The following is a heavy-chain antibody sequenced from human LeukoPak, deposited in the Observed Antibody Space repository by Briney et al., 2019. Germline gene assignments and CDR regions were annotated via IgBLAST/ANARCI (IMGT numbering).Heavy chain of an antibody. CDR1: GFTFDDYA. J-gene: IGHJ4*02. CDR3: HFQDYYDSSGFEGYFDY. Sequence: PGGSLRLSCAASGFTFDDYAMHWVRQAPGKGLEWVSGISWNSGSIGYADSVKGRFTISRDNAKNSLYLQMNSLRAEDTAVYYCHFQDYYDSSGFEGYFDYWGQGTLVTVSS. V-gene: IGHV3-9*01. D-gene: IGHD3-22*01. CDR2: ISWNSGSI.